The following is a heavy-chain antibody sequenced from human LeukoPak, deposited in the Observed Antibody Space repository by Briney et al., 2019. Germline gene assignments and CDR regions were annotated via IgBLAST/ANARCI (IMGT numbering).Heavy chain of an antibody. CDR3: AKDPDYYGSGSYYQY. CDR1: GFTFSSYA. V-gene: IGHV3-23*01. CDR2: ISGSGGST. J-gene: IGHJ4*02. D-gene: IGHD3-10*01. Sequence: PGGSLRLSCAASGFTFSSYAMSWVRQAPGKGLEWVSAISGSGGSTYYADSVKGRFTISRDNSKNTLYLQMNSLRAEDTAVYYCAKDPDYYGSGSYYQYWGQGTLVTVSS.